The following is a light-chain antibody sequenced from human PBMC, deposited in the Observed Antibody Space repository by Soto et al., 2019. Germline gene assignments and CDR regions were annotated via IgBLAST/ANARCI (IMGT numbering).Light chain of an antibody. Sequence: DIQMTQSPSTLSASVGDRVTITCRASQSISSWLAWYQQKPGKAPKLLIYDASSLESGVPSSFSGSGSGTEFTLTISCLQPDDFATYYCQQYNSYSGTFDQGTKVEIK. V-gene: IGKV1-5*01. CDR2: DAS. J-gene: IGKJ1*01. CDR1: QSISSW. CDR3: QQYNSYSGT.